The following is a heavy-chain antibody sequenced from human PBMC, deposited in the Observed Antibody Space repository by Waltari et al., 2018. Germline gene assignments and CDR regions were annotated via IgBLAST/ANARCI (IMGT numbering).Heavy chain of an antibody. CDR3: ARATTYAFDI. Sequence: EVQLVESGGGLVQPGGSLRLSYAASGFTFSSYDMHWVRQATGKGLEWVSAIGTAGDTYYLGSVKGRFTISRENAKNSLYLQMNSLRAGDTAMYYCARATTYAFDIWGQGTMVTVSS. V-gene: IGHV3-13*01. CDR1: GFTFSSYD. J-gene: IGHJ3*02. CDR2: IGTAGDT.